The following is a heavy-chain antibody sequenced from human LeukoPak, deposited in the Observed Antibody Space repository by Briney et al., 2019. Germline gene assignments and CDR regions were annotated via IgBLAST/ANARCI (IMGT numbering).Heavy chain of an antibody. CDR2: IYHSGST. Sequence: PSETLSLTCIVSGGSISSSSYYWGWIRQPPGKGLEWIGSIYHSGSTYYNPSLKSRVTISVDTSKNQFSLNLSSVTAADTAVYYCARGVARSSKFHFSYYFDYWGQETLVTVSS. V-gene: IGHV4-39*07. D-gene: IGHD6-6*01. CDR1: GGSISSSSYY. CDR3: ARGVARSSKFHFSYYFDY. J-gene: IGHJ4*02.